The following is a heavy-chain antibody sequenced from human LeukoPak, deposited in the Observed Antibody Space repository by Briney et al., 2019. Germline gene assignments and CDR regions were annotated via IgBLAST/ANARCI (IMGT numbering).Heavy chain of an antibody. D-gene: IGHD5-18*01. Sequence: SETLSLTCAVSGYSISTGYYWSWIRQPAGKGLEWIGRIYTSGSTNYNPSLKSRVTISVDTSKNQFSLKLSSVTAADTAVYYCARAGHITSEGETAMVFDPWGQGTLVTVSS. V-gene: IGHV4-61*02. CDR1: GYSISTGYY. CDR2: IYTSGST. J-gene: IGHJ5*02. CDR3: ARAGHITSEGETAMVFDP.